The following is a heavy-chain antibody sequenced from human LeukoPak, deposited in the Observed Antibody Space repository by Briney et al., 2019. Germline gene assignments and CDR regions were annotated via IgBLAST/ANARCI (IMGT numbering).Heavy chain of an antibody. V-gene: IGHV4-30-4*01. CDR3: ARAETYYDYVWGSYRSTWFDP. J-gene: IGHJ5*02. CDR1: GGSIGSGDYY. Sequence: SQTLSLTCTVSGGSIGSGDYYWSWIRQPPGKGLEWIGYIYFSGSTTYPPSLKSRVTISLDMSKNQFSLKLSSVTAADTAVYFCARAETYYDYVWGSYRSTWFDPWGQGTLVTVSS. CDR2: IYFSGST. D-gene: IGHD3-16*02.